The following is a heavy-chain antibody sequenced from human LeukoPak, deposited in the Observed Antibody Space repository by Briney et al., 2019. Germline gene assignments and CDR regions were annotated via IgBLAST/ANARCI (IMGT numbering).Heavy chain of an antibody. V-gene: IGHV1-69*05. Sequence: SVKVSCKASGGTFSSYAISWVRQAPGQGLEWMGGIIPIFGTANYAQKFQGRVTITTDESTSTAYMELSSLRSEDTAAYYCARDLSSASDNDYWGQGTLVTVSS. CDR3: ARDLSSASDNDY. CDR2: IIPIFGTA. J-gene: IGHJ4*02. CDR1: GGTFSSYA. D-gene: IGHD6-6*01.